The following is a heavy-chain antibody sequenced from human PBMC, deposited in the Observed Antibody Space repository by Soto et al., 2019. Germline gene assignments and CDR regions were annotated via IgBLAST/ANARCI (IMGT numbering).Heavy chain of an antibody. Sequence: PSETLSLTCTVSGGSISSGGYYWSWIRQHPGKGLEWIGYIYYSGSTNYNPSLKSRVTISVDTSKNQFSLKLSSVTAADTAVYYCGRDLGVRLVRGVDAFDFRGKGKTVTFPS. CDR2: IYYSGST. CDR1: GGSISSGGYY. V-gene: IGHV4-61*08. CDR3: GRDLGVRLVRGVDAFDF. D-gene: IGHD6-19*01. J-gene: IGHJ3*01.